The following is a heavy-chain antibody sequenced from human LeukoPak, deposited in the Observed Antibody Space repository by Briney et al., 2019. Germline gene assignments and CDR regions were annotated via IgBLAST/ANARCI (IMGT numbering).Heavy chain of an antibody. CDR3: ATKVGVVAPVYYFDY. D-gene: IGHD3-22*01. CDR2: INPNSGGT. CDR1: GYTFTGYY. Sequence: ASVKVSCKASGYTFTGYYMHWVRQAPGQGLEWMGWINPNSGGTNYAQKFQGRVTMTRDTSISTAYMELSRLRSDDTAVYYCATKVGVVAPVYYFDYWGQGTLVTVSS. V-gene: IGHV1-2*02. J-gene: IGHJ4*02.